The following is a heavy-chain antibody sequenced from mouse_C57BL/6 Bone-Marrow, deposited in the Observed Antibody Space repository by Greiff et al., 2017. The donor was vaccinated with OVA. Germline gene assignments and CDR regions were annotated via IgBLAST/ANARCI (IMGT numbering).Heavy chain of an antibody. CDR2: ISSGGDYI. CDR1: GFTFSSYA. Sequence: VQLVESGEGLVKPGGSLKLSCAASGFTFSSYAMSWVRQTPEKRLEWVAYISSGGDYIYYADTVKGRFTISRDNARNTLYLQMSSLKSEDTAMYYCTREETTVPLYWYFDVWGTGTTVTVSS. CDR3: TREETTVPLYWYFDV. J-gene: IGHJ1*03. D-gene: IGHD1-1*01. V-gene: IGHV5-9-1*02.